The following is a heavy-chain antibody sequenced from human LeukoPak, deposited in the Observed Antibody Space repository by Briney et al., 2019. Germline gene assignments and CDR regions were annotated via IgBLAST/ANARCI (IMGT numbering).Heavy chain of an antibody. CDR2: INGDATST. Sequence: GGSLRLSCAASGFTFSSYSMNWVRQAPGKGLEWVSRINGDATSTSYVDSVKGRFTISRDNAKNTLYLQMNSLRAEDTAVYYCARVGSSSRPFDYWGQGTLVTVSS. J-gene: IGHJ4*02. D-gene: IGHD6-13*01. CDR1: GFTFSSYS. V-gene: IGHV3-74*01. CDR3: ARVGSSSRPFDY.